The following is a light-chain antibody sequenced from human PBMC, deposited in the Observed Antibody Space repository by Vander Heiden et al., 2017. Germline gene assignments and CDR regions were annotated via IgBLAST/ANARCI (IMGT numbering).Light chain of an antibody. CDR2: AAS. CDR1: QGISSY. J-gene: IGKJ2*01. Sequence: IQLTQSPSSLSASVGDRVTITCRASQGISSYLAWYQQKPGKAPKLLIYAASTLQSGVPSRFSGSGPGTDFTLTISSLQPEDFATYYCQQLNSYPRTFGQGTKLEIK. CDR3: QQLNSYPRT. V-gene: IGKV1-9*01.